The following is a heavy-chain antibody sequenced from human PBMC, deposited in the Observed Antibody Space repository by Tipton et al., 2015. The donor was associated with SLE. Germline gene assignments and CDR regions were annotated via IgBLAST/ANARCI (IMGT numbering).Heavy chain of an antibody. Sequence: TLSLTCTVSGGSISSGGYYWSWIRQHPGKGLEWIGYIYYSGSTYYNPSLKSRVTISVDTSKNQFSLKLSSVTAADTAVYYCARPYDSSGDDAFDIWGQGTMVTVSS. D-gene: IGHD3-22*01. CDR3: ARPYDSSGDDAFDI. J-gene: IGHJ3*02. V-gene: IGHV4-31*03. CDR1: GGSISSGGYY. CDR2: IYYSGST.